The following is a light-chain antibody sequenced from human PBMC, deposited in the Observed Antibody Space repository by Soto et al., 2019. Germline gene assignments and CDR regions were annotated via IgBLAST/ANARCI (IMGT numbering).Light chain of an antibody. V-gene: IGLV2-14*03. CDR2: DVS. J-gene: IGLJ1*01. Sequence: QSVLTQPASVSGSPGQSVTISCAGTSSDAGGYNFVSWYQHHPGKAPQLMIYDVSSRPSGVSNRFSGSKSGNTASLTISGLQAEDEADYYCSSYTSSYTYVFGTGTKLTVL. CDR1: SSDAGGYNF. CDR3: SSYTSSYTYV.